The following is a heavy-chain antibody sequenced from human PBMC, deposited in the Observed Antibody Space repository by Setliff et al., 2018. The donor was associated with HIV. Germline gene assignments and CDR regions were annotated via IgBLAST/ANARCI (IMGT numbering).Heavy chain of an antibody. D-gene: IGHD6-13*01. CDR3: ARDWTAAGRYFQH. V-gene: IGHV4-4*07. CDR1: GGSISSYY. Sequence: SETLSLTCTVSGGSISSYYWSWSRQPPGKGLEWIGRIDASGTTNYNPSLKSRVTMSVDTSKNQFSLKLTSVTAADTAVYYCARDWTAAGRYFQHWGQGTLVTV. CDR2: IDASGTT. J-gene: IGHJ1*01.